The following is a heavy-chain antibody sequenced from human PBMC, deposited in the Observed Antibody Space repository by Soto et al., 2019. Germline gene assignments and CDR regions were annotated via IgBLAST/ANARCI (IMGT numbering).Heavy chain of an antibody. CDR3: ARDRVAAAGLYYYNGMDV. CDR2: ISSSGSTI. CDR1: GFTFSDYY. Sequence: GGSLRLSCAASGFTFSDYYMSWIRQAPGKGLEWVSYISSSGSTIYYADSVKGRFTISRDNAKNSLYLQMNSLRAEDTAVYYCARDRVAAAGLYYYNGMDVWGQGTTVTVSS. D-gene: IGHD6-13*01. V-gene: IGHV3-11*01. J-gene: IGHJ6*02.